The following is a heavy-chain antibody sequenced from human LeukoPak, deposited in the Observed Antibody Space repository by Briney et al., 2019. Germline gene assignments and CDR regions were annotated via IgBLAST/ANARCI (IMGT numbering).Heavy chain of an antibody. Sequence: SXTLSLTCTVPGGSISSSSYYWGWIRQPPGKGLEWIGSIYYSGSTYYNPSLKSRVTISVDTSKNQSSLKLSSVTAADTAVYYCARHAYCGGDCYHDFDYWGQGTLVTVSS. CDR1: GGSISSSSYY. V-gene: IGHV4-39*01. CDR3: ARHAYCGGDCYHDFDY. D-gene: IGHD2-21*02. CDR2: IYYSGST. J-gene: IGHJ4*02.